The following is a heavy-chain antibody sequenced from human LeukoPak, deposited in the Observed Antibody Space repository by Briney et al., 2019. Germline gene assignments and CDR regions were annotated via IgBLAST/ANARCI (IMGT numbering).Heavy chain of an antibody. CDR3: ARTNTAEYDY. D-gene: IGHD5-18*01. J-gene: IGHJ4*02. Sequence: GSLRLSCAASGFTFSSYAMSWVRQAPGKGLEWVSSISSSSSYIYYADSVKGRFTISRDNAKNSLYLQMNSLRAEDTAVYYCARTNTAEYDYWGQGTLVTVSS. V-gene: IGHV3-21*01. CDR1: GFTFSSYA. CDR2: ISSSSSYI.